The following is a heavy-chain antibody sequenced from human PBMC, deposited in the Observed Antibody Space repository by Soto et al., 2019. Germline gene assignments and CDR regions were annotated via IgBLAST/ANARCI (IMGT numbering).Heavy chain of an antibody. V-gene: IGHV3-21*01. D-gene: IGHD2-2*02. J-gene: IGHJ6*02. CDR3: AREYTAWPLAYGLDV. CDR2: ISSRSDI. Sequence: KAGGSLRLSCVVSGFTFSTYSINWVRQAPGKGLEWVSSISSRSDIYYADSVKGRFTISGDNAKNSVSLQMNSLRAEDTAVYYCAREYTAWPLAYGLDVWGQGTTVTVSS. CDR1: GFTFSTYS.